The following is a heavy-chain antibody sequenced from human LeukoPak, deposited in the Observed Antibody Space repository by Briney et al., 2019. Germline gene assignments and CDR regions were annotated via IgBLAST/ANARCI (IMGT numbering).Heavy chain of an antibody. J-gene: IGHJ4*02. CDR3: ASSYCTNGVCSGTIDY. Sequence: PGGSLRLSCAASGFTFSSYSMNWVRQAPGKGLEWVSYISSISSTIYYADSVKGRFTISRDNAKNSLYLQMNSLRAEDTAVYYCASSYCTNGVCSGTIDYWGQGTLVTVSS. CDR2: ISSISSTI. V-gene: IGHV3-48*01. CDR1: GFTFSSYS. D-gene: IGHD2-8*01.